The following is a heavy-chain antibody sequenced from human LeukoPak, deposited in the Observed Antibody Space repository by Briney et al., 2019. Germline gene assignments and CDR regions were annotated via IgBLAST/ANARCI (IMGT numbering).Heavy chain of an antibody. CDR2: INWNGDDT. CDR1: GFSFDDYG. J-gene: IGHJ4*02. V-gene: IGHV3-20*04. D-gene: IGHD6-13*01. Sequence: GGSLRLSCAASGFSFDDYGMSWVRQLPGKRLEWVSGINWNGDDTGYADSVKGRFTISRDNAKNSLYLQMNSLRAEDTAVYYCAREGSIAAAGFFDYWGQGTLVTVSS. CDR3: AREGSIAAAGFFDY.